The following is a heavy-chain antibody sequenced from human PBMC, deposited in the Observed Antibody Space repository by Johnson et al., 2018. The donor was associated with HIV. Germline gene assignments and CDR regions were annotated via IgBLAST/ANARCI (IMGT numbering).Heavy chain of an antibody. Sequence: VQLVESGGGLIQPGGSLRLSCAASGFTVSSHYMSWVRQAPGKGLEWVSAISGSGGSTYYADSVKGRFTISRDNSKNTLYLQMNSLRAEDTAVYYCAKHSYGLRGAFDIWGQGTMVTVSS. V-gene: IGHV3-23*04. CDR2: ISGSGGST. CDR3: AKHSYGLRGAFDI. D-gene: IGHD5-18*01. CDR1: GFTVSSHY. J-gene: IGHJ3*02.